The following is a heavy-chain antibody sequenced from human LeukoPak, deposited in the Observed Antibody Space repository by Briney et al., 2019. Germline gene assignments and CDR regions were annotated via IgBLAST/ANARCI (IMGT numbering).Heavy chain of an antibody. Sequence: PGGFLRLSCAASGFTFSSSWMHWVRQAPGKGLLWVARINTYGSSTSYADSVKGRFTISRDNAKSTLYLQMNSLRAEDTAEYYCARNYYDGIASYFDYWGQGTLVTVSS. CDR1: GFTFSSSW. CDR3: ARNYYDGIASYFDY. V-gene: IGHV3-74*01. J-gene: IGHJ4*02. CDR2: INTYGSST. D-gene: IGHD3-22*01.